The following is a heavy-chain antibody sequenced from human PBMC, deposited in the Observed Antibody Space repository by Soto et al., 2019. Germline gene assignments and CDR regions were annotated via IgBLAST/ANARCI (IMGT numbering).Heavy chain of an antibody. V-gene: IGHV4-31*03. CDR2: IYYSGST. CDR3: ARDSLAVATEYYFDY. CDR1: GGSISSGGYY. J-gene: IGHJ4*02. D-gene: IGHD5-12*01. Sequence: SETLSLTCTVSGGSISSGGYYWSWIRQHPGKGLEWIGYIYYSGSTYYNPSLKSRVTISVDTSKNQFSLKLSSVTAADTAVYYCARDSLAVATEYYFDYWGQGTLVTVSS.